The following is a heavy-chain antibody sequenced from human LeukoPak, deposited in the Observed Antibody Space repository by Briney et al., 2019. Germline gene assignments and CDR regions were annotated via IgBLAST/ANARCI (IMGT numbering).Heavy chain of an antibody. D-gene: IGHD1-20*01. CDR3: ARITAIFSLYYYYYMDV. J-gene: IGHJ6*03. V-gene: IGHV3-53*01. CDR1: GFTVSSNY. CDR2: IYSGDST. Sequence: GGSLRLSCAASGFTVSSNYMNWVRQAPGKGLEWVSLIYSGDSTYYADSVKGRFTISRDNFKNTLYLQMNSLRAEDTAVYYCARITAIFSLYYYYYMDVWGKGTTVTVSS.